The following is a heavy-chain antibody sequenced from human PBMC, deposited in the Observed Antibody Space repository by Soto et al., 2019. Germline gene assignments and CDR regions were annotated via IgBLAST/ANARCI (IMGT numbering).Heavy chain of an antibody. V-gene: IGHV4-59*01. Sequence: SETLSLTCTVSGGSISSYYWSWIRQPPGKGLEWIGYIYYSGSTNYNPSLKSRVTISVDTSENQFSLKLSSVTAADTAVYYCARVWNYYDSSGYYGYFDYWGQGTLVTVSS. D-gene: IGHD3-22*01. CDR3: ARVWNYYDSSGYYGYFDY. J-gene: IGHJ4*02. CDR2: IYYSGST. CDR1: GGSISSYY.